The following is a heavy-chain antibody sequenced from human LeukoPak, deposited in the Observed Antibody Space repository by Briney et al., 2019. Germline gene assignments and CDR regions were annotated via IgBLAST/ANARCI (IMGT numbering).Heavy chain of an antibody. CDR1: GYTFTSYG. CDR3: ARGPFSVVTPPDAFDI. Sequence: GASVKVSYKASGYTFTSYGISWVRQAPGQGLEWMGWISVYNGNTNYAQKHQGRVTMTTDTSTSTAYMELRSLRSDDTAVYYCARGPFSVVTPPDAFDIWGQGTMVTVSS. CDR2: ISVYNGNT. D-gene: IGHD4-23*01. V-gene: IGHV1-18*01. J-gene: IGHJ3*02.